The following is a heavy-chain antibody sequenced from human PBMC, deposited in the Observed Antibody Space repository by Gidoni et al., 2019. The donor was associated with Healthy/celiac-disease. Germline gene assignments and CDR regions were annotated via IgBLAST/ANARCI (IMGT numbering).Heavy chain of an antibody. CDR3: TTPRRAWQFDY. V-gene: IGHV3-15*01. Sequence: EVQLVESGGGLVKPGGSLRLSCAASGFTVSNAWMSWVRQAPGKGLEWVGRIKSKTDGGTKDYAAPVKGRFTISRDDSKNTLYLQMNSLKTEDTAVYYCTTPRRAWQFDYWGQGTLVTVSS. CDR2: IKSKTDGGTK. CDR1: GFTVSNAW. J-gene: IGHJ4*02.